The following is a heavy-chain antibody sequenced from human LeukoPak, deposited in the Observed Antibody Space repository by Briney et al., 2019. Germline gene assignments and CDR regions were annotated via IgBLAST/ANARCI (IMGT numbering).Heavy chain of an antibody. Sequence: GGSLRLSCAASGFTFSSYAMTWVRQAPGKGLEWVSSISDRDHNTYYADSVKGRFTISRDNSKNTLYLQMNSLRAEDTAVYYCAKLLHDYGDSPYYYGMDVWGQGTTVTVSS. CDR2: ISDRDHNT. CDR3: AKLLHDYGDSPYYYGMDV. CDR1: GFTFSSYA. V-gene: IGHV3-23*01. J-gene: IGHJ6*02. D-gene: IGHD4-17*01.